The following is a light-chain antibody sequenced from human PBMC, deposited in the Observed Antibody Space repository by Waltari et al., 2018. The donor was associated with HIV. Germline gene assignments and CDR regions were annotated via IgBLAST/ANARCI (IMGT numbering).Light chain of an antibody. CDR3: QSYDSNFRDSMV. V-gene: IGLV1-40*01. Sequence: QSVLTQPPSVSGASGQRVTISCTGSSSNIGAGRDVHWYQQIPGRPPTLLIYGNVHRPSGVPDRFSGSKSGNSASLAITGLQVDDEADYYCQSYDSNFRDSMVFGGGTKLTVL. CDR1: SSNIGAGRD. J-gene: IGLJ2*01. CDR2: GNV.